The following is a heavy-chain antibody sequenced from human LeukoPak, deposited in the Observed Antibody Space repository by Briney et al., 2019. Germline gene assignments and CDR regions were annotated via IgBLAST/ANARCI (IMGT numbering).Heavy chain of an antibody. Sequence: SQTLSLTCTVSGGSISSGDYCWSWIRQPPGKGLEWIGYIYYSGTTYYNPSLKSRVTISVDTSKNQFSLKLNSVTAADTAVYYCARKRYDDPYFFDYWGQGTLVTVSS. D-gene: IGHD3-16*01. V-gene: IGHV4-30-4*01. CDR1: GGSISSGDYC. CDR2: IYYSGTT. CDR3: ARKRYDDPYFFDY. J-gene: IGHJ4*02.